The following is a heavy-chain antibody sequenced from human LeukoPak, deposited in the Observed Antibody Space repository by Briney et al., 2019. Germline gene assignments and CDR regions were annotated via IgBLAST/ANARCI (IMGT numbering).Heavy chain of an antibody. D-gene: IGHD1-26*01. V-gene: IGHV3-66*01. CDR3: ARMGSGSYPDY. CDR2: IYSGGST. CDR1: GFTVSSNY. Sequence: PGGSLRLSCAASGFTVSSNYMSWVRQAPGKGLEWVSVIYSGGSTYHADSVKGRFTISRDNSKNTLYLQMNSLRAEDTAVYYCARMGSGSYPDYWGQGTLVTASS. J-gene: IGHJ4*02.